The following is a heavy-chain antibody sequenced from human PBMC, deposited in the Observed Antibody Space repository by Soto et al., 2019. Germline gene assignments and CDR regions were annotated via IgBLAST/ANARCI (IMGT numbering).Heavy chain of an antibody. V-gene: IGHV1-69*04. CDR2: IIPILGIA. Sequence: ASVKVSRKASGGTFSSYTISWVRQAPGQGLEWMGRIIPILGIANYAQKFQGRVTITADKSTSTAYMELSSLRSEDTAVYYCARDLSLGATVTTNYYYYYMDVWGKGTTVTVSS. CDR1: GGTFSSYT. J-gene: IGHJ6*03. CDR3: ARDLSLGATVTTNYYYYYMDV. D-gene: IGHD4-4*01.